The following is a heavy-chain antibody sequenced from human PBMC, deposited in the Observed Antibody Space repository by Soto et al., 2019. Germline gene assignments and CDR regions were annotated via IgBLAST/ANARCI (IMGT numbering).Heavy chain of an antibody. CDR1: GGSISSYY. CDR2: IYYSGST. Sequence: PSETLSLTCTVSGGSISSYYWSWIRQPPGKGLEWIGYIYYSGSTNYNPSLKSRVTISVDNSKNTLYLQMNSLRAEDTAVYYCAKDSSGPTQYFQHWGQGTLVTVSS. J-gene: IGHJ1*01. V-gene: IGHV4-59*12. CDR3: AKDSSGPTQYFQH. D-gene: IGHD6-19*01.